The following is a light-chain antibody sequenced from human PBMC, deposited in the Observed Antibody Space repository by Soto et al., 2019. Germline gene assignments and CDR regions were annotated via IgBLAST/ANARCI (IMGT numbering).Light chain of an antibody. Sequence: AIQMTQSPSSLSASVGDRVTITCRPSQAIKNDLAWYQQKPGKAPNLPIFAASSLKTGVPSRFSGSGSHTDFTLTITGLQPEDFATYYCLQHNSYPRTFGQGTKVEIK. CDR3: LQHNSYPRT. V-gene: IGKV1-6*02. CDR1: QAIKND. J-gene: IGKJ1*01. CDR2: AAS.